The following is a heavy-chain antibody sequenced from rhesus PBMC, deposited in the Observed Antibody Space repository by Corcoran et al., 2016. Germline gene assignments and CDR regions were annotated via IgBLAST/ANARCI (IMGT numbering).Heavy chain of an antibody. CDR1: GFSISSGYD. V-gene: IGHV4-76*01. CDR3: ARSPPAQYYFDY. Sequence: QVQLQESGPGVVKPSETLSLTCAVSGFSISSGYDWSWIRQPPGKGLEWIGYIYGSSGSTNSNQSLKNRVTISKDTSKTQFSLRLSSVTAADTAVYYCARSPPAQYYFDYWGQGVLVTVSS. J-gene: IGHJ4*01. CDR2: IYGSSGST.